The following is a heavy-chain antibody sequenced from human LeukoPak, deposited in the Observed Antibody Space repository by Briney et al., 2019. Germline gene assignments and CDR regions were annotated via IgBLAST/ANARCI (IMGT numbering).Heavy chain of an antibody. CDR2: IKLDGSET. J-gene: IGHJ4*02. CDR1: GFTFSSYW. CDR3: ARDQSGGRFYDSGGYYYVASLDY. D-gene: IGHD3-22*01. V-gene: IGHV3-7*01. Sequence: GGSLRLSCAASGFTFSSYWMSWVRQAPGKGLEWVANIKLDGSETYYVDSVRGRFIISRDNANNSLYLQMNSLRAEDTAVYYCARDQSGGRFYDSGGYYYVASLDYWGQGTLVTVSS.